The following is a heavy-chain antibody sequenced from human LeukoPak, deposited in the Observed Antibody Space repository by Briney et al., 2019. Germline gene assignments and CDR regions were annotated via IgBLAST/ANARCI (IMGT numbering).Heavy chain of an antibody. V-gene: IGHV3-7*03. Sequence: GGSLRLSFAAPGFTFGSYWMSGFRKAPGKGLEWVANIKYDGTDKYYVDSVKGRFTISRDNAKNSLYLQMNSLRAEDTALYYCAKDGHSSSWLYFDYWGQGTLVTVSS. CDR2: IKYDGTDK. CDR1: GFTFGSYW. CDR3: AKDGHSSSWLYFDY. D-gene: IGHD6-13*01. J-gene: IGHJ4*02.